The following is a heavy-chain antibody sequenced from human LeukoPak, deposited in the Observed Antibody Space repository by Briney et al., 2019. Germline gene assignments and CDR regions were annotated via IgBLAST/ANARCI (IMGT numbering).Heavy chain of an antibody. V-gene: IGHV1-18*01. J-gene: IGHJ6*02. CDR1: GYTFTSYG. CDR3: ARDQQWLDYYYGMDV. Sequence: GASVKVSCKASGYTFTSYGISWVRQAPGQGLEWMGWISAYNGNTNYAQKLQGRVTMTTDTSTSTAYMELRSLRSDDTAVYYCARDQQWLDYYYGMDVWGQGTTVTVSS. CDR2: ISAYNGNT. D-gene: IGHD6-19*01.